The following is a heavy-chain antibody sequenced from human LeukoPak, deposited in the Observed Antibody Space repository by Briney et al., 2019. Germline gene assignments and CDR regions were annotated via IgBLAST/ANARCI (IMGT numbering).Heavy chain of an antibody. Sequence: PGGSLRLSCAASGFTFSSYAMSWVRQAPGKGLEWVSSISSSSSYIYYADSVKGRFTISRDNAKNSLYLQMNSLRAEDTAVYYCARDPRSYDSSGYYGYWGQGTLVTVSS. D-gene: IGHD3-22*01. CDR3: ARDPRSYDSSGYYGY. J-gene: IGHJ4*02. CDR1: GFTFSSYA. V-gene: IGHV3-21*01. CDR2: ISSSSSYI.